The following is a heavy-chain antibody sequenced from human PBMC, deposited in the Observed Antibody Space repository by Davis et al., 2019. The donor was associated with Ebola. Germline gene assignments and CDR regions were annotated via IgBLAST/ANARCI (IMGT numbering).Heavy chain of an antibody. D-gene: IGHD1-1*01. CDR1: GYTFTSYY. Sequence: ASVKVSCKASGYTFTSYYMHWVRQAPGQGLEWMGLINPSGGSTSYAQKFQGRVTMTRDTSTSTVYMELSSLRSEDTAVYYCARELKTGTTAFDIWGQGTMVTVSS. V-gene: IGHV1-46*01. CDR2: INPSGGST. J-gene: IGHJ3*02. CDR3: ARELKTGTTAFDI.